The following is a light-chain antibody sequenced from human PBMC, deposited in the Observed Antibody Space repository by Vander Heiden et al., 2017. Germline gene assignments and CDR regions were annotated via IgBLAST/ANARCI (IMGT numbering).Light chain of an antibody. J-gene: IGKJ1*01. V-gene: IGKV1-5*03. CDR1: QSISSW. Sequence: DIQMTQSPSTLSASVGDRVTITCRASQSISSWLAWYQQKPGKAPKLLIYKASSLESGVPSRFSGSGSGTEFTLTISSLQPDDFATYYCHRDNSFSWTFGQGTKVENK. CDR2: KAS. CDR3: HRDNSFSWT.